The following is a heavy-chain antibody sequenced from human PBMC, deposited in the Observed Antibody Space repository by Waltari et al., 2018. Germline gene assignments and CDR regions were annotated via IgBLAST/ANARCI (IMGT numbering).Heavy chain of an antibody. D-gene: IGHD3-10*01. CDR1: GFNLSSSA. CDR3: AKDQYTSSRRGFDS. V-gene: IGHV3-23*01. J-gene: IGHJ4*02. Sequence: EVQLSESGGGLVQPGGSLRLSCAASGFNLSSSAMSWVRPAPGKGLEWVSTISGSAGSTYYADSVKGRFTISRDISKNTLFLQMNSLRAEDTALYSCAKDQYTSSRRGFDSWGQGTLVTVSS. CDR2: ISGSAGST.